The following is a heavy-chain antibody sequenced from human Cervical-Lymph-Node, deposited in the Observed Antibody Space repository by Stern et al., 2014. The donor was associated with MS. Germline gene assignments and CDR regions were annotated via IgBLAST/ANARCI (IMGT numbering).Heavy chain of an antibody. D-gene: IGHD3-3*01. V-gene: IGHV1-18*01. Sequence: MQLVESGAEVKKPGASGKVSCKASGYTFTSYGISWVRQAPGQGLEWMGWISAYDGNTNYAQKLQGRVTMTTDTSTSTAYMELRSLRSDDTAVYYCARDYYDFWSGSVYYFDYWGQGTLVTVSS. CDR1: GYTFTSYG. J-gene: IGHJ4*02. CDR2: ISAYDGNT. CDR3: ARDYYDFWSGSVYYFDY.